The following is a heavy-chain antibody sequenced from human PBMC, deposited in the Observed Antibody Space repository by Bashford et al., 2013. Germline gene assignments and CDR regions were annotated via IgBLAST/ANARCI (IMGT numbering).Heavy chain of an antibody. CDR2: INAGNGNT. CDR1: GYTFTGYY. J-gene: IGHJ3*02. CDR3: AASMGDAFDI. V-gene: IGHV1-3*01. D-gene: IGHD1-26*01. Sequence: VASVKVSCKASGYTFTGYYMHWVRQAPGQRLEWMGWINAGNGNTKYSQKFQGRVTITRDTSASTAYMELSSLRSEDTAVYYCAASMGDAFDIVGPRDKWSPSPQ.